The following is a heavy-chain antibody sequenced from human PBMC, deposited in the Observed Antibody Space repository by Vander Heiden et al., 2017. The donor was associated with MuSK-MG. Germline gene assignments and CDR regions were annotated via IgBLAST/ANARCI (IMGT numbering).Heavy chain of an antibody. CDR2: IYYTGST. V-gene: IGHV4-39*01. J-gene: IGHJ4*01. Sequence: QLQLQESGPGLVKPSETLSLTCTGSGGSISSSSYFWGWIRQPPGKGLEWIGSIYYTGSTYYNPSLKSRVTIFADTSKNQFSLNLSSVTAADTAVYYCARCNIWNHQYFDYWGHGTLVTVSS. D-gene: IGHD1-20*01. CDR3: ARCNIWNHQYFDY. CDR1: GGSISSSSYF.